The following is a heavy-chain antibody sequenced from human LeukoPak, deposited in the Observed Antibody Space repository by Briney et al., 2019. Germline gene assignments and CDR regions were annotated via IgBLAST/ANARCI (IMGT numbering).Heavy chain of an antibody. CDR1: GFTFSGFG. CDR3: AKSIPTIAVAVSTRQ. J-gene: IGHJ4*02. D-gene: IGHD6-19*01. CDR2: IRYDGSNK. V-gene: IGHV3-30*02. Sequence: HPGGSLRLSCAASGFTFSGFGMHWVRQAPGKGLEWVAFIRYDGSNKYYADSVKGRFTISRDNSKNTLYLQMNSLRPEDTAVYYCAKSIPTIAVAVSTRQWGQGTLVTVSS.